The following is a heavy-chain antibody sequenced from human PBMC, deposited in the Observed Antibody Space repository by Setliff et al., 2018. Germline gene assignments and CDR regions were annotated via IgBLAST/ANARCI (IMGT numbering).Heavy chain of an antibody. V-gene: IGHV4-61*01. CDR2: IYYSGST. J-gene: IGHJ6*03. D-gene: IGHD6-19*01. CDR3: ARGETSSGWYIYYYYYMDV. Sequence: SETLSLTCTVSGGSVSSGSYYWSWIRQPPGKGLEWIGYIYYSGSTNYNPSLKSRVTISVGTSKNQFSLKLSSVTAADTAVYYCARGETSSGWYIYYYYYMDVWGKGTTVTAP. CDR1: GGSVSSGSYY.